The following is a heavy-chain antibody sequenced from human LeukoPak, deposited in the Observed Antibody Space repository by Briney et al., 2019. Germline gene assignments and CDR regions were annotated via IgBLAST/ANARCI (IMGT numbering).Heavy chain of an antibody. V-gene: IGHV3-9*01. Sequence: GRSLRLSWAAAGFTVDDYGMHWVRHDAGKGMGWDSCVRLNSGSIGYAVSVKGRFTISRDNAKNSLYLQMNSLRAEDTALYYCAKAEPPGLYYYYGMDVWGQGTTVTVSS. CDR3: AKAEPPGLYYYYGMDV. D-gene: IGHD1-26*01. CDR2: VRLNSGSI. J-gene: IGHJ6*02. CDR1: GFTVDDYG.